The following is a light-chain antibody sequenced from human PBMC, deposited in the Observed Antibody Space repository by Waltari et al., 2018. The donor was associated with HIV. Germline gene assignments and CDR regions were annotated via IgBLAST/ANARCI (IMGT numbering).Light chain of an antibody. V-gene: IGLV1-44*01. CDR1: SATIGRNT. CDR2: STD. J-gene: IGLJ3*02. Sequence: QALLIQPPSASGTPGQRVTTSCSGSSATIGRNTVNWYQQLPGTAPKPRIYSTDLRPSGVPDRFSGPKSGTSASLAISGRQSEDEADYYCATWDDSLNGRVCGGGTKLTVL. CDR3: ATWDDSLNGRV.